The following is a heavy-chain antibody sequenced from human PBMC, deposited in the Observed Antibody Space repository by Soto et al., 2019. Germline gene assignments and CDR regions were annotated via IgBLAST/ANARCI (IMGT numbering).Heavy chain of an antibody. V-gene: IGHV3-23*01. J-gene: IGHJ6*02. Sequence: GGSLRLSCAASGFTFSVYAMSWVRQAPGKGLEWVSTISDSGGGTYYADSVKGRFTISRDNSKNTLWLQMNSLRAEDTAVYYCAKFLWFGDFLWKDDLDVWGHGTTVTVSS. CDR3: AKFLWFGDFLWKDDLDV. CDR1: GFTFSVYA. CDR2: ISDSGGGT. D-gene: IGHD3-10*01.